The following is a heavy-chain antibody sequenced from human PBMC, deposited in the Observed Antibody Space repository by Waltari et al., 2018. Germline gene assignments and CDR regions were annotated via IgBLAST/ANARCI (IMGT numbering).Heavy chain of an antibody. D-gene: IGHD3-3*01. Sequence: QVQLVESGGGVVQPGRSLRLSCAASGFTFSSYGMHWVRQAPGKGLEWVAVISYDGSNKYYADAVKGRFTIYRDNSKNTLYLQMNSLRAEDTAVYYCAKDLRTYYDFWSGYSYGMDVWGQGTTVTVSS. CDR2: ISYDGSNK. CDR1: GFTFSSYG. J-gene: IGHJ6*02. V-gene: IGHV3-30*18. CDR3: AKDLRTYYDFWSGYSYGMDV.